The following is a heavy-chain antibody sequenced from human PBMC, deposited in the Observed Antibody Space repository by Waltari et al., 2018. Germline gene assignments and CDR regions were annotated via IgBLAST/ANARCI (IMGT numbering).Heavy chain of an antibody. D-gene: IGHD6-19*01. CDR2: IDPSDPYA. Sequence: EVQLLQSGAEVKKPGESLRNSCKGSGFRFTSNWLSWVRQVPGKGLEWMGRIDPSDPYANYSPSFQGHVTVSTDKSLITAYLQWNSLKASDTAMYYCASTPEGQWLLGGFDSWGQGTLVTVSS. CDR1: GFRFTSNW. CDR3: ASTPEGQWLLGGFDS. J-gene: IGHJ4*02. V-gene: IGHV5-10-1*03.